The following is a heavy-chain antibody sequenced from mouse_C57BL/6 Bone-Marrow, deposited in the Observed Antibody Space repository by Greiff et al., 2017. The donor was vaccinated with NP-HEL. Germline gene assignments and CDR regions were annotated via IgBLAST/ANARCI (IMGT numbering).Heavy chain of an antibody. CDR1: GYTITGYW. Sequence: VQLQQSGAELMKPGASVKLSCTATGYTITGYWIEWVKQRPGHGLEWIGEILPGSGSTNYTAKFKGKATFTADTSSNTAYMQLSSLTTEDSASDYCADGNSFDYWGQGTTLTVSS. V-gene: IGHV1-9*01. CDR3: ADGNSFDY. J-gene: IGHJ2*01. D-gene: IGHD2-1*01. CDR2: ILPGSGST.